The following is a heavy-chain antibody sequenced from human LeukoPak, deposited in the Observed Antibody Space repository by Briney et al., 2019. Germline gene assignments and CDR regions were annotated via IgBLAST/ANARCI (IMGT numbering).Heavy chain of an antibody. CDR3: ARALPHRLLMDTTMEQHWFDP. Sequence: ASVKVSCKASGYTFTSYYMHWVRQAPGQGLEWMGIINPSGGSTNYAQKFQGRVTMTRDMSTSTVYMELSSLRSEGAAMYYCARALPHRLLMDTTMEQHWFDPWGQGTLDTVSS. D-gene: IGHD5-18*01. CDR2: INPSGGST. V-gene: IGHV1-46*01. CDR1: GYTFTSYY. J-gene: IGHJ5*02.